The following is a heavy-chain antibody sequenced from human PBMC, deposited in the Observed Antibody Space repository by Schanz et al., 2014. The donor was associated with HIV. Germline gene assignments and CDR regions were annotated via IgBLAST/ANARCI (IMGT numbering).Heavy chain of an antibody. D-gene: IGHD6-19*01. CDR1: GFTFTSYA. Sequence: AQLVESGGGVVQPGKSLRLSCAASGFTFTSYAMTWVRQAPGKGLEWVSAISGSGISTYYADSVKGRFTISRDNSKNTLYLQMNSLRVEDTAVYYCARPFRSGWFEGIRNDAFDIWGQGAMVTVSS. V-gene: IGHV3-23*04. J-gene: IGHJ3*02. CDR3: ARPFRSGWFEGIRNDAFDI. CDR2: ISGSGIST.